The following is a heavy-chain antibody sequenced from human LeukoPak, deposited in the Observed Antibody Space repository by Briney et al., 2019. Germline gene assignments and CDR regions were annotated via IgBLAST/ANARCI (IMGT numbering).Heavy chain of an antibody. Sequence: GASVKVSCKASGYTFTGYYMHWVRQAPGQGLEWMGWINPNSGGTNYAQKFQGRVTMTRDTSISTAYMELSRLRSDDTAVYYCARDRIEVVTEPRGWFDPWGQGTLVTVSS. CDR1: GYTFTGYY. CDR2: INPNSGGT. D-gene: IGHD2-21*02. V-gene: IGHV1-2*02. CDR3: ARDRIEVVTEPRGWFDP. J-gene: IGHJ5*02.